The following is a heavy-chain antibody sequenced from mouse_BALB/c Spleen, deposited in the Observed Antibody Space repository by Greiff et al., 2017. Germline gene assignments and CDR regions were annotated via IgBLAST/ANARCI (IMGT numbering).Heavy chain of an antibody. J-gene: IGHJ4*01. CDR2: ISNGGGST. D-gene: IGHD2-4*01. CDR1: GFTFSSYT. CDR3: ARSPDYDDAMDY. V-gene: IGHV5-12-2*01. Sequence: EVKLVESGGGLVQPGGSLKLSCAASGFTFSSYTMSWVRQTPEKRLEWVAYISNGGGSTYYPDTVKGRFTISRDNAKNTLYLQMSSLKSEDTALYYCARSPDYDDAMDYWGQGTSVTVSS.